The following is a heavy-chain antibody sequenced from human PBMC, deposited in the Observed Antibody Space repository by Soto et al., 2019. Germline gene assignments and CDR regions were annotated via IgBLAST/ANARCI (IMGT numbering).Heavy chain of an antibody. J-gene: IGHJ3*02. CDR3: ARDGDYGSDAFDI. CDR1: GFTFSSSW. V-gene: IGHV3-74*01. CDR2: INSDGSTT. D-gene: IGHD4-17*01. Sequence: GGSLRLSCAASGFTFSSSWMHWVRQPPGKGLVWVSRINSDGSTTNYADPVKGRFTISRDNAKNTLYLQMNSLRAEDTAVYYCARDGDYGSDAFDIWGQGTMVTVSS.